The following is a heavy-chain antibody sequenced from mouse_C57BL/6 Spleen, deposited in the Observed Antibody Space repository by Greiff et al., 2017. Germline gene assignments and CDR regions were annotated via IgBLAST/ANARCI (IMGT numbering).Heavy chain of an antibody. V-gene: IGHV5-16*01. CDR3: ARPHYGSRDWYFDV. CDR1: GFTFSDYY. D-gene: IGHD1-1*01. Sequence: EVQLVESEGGLVQPGSSMKLSCTASGFTFSDYYMAWVRQVPEKGLEWVANINYDGSSTYYLDSLKSRFIISRDNAKNILYLQMSSLKSEDTATYYCARPHYGSRDWYFDVWGTGTTVTVSS. J-gene: IGHJ1*03. CDR2: INYDGSST.